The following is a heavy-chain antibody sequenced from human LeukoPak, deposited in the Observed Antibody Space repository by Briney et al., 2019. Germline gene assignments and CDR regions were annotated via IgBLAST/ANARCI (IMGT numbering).Heavy chain of an antibody. Sequence: SETLSLTCAVYGGSFSGYYWSWTRQPPGKGLEWIGEINHSGSTNYNPSLKSRVTISVDTSKNQFSLKLSSVTAADTAVYYCARYSYGYDYWGQGTLVTVSS. CDR2: INHSGST. CDR1: GGSFSGYY. D-gene: IGHD5-18*01. V-gene: IGHV4-34*01. CDR3: ARYSYGYDY. J-gene: IGHJ4*02.